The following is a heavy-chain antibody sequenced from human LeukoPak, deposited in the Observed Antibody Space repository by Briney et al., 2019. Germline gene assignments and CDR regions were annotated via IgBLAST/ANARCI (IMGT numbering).Heavy chain of an antibody. V-gene: IGHV3-23*01. CDR3: AKHTSFRPPNSVDY. CDR2: IAISGST. J-gene: IGHJ4*02. CDR1: GFTFSNYA. Sequence: GGSLRLSCAASGFTFSNYALSWVRQPPGKGLEWVSTIAISGSTFYADSVKGRFTISRENSKNTVYLQMDGLRAEDTAVYYCAKHTSFRPPNSVDYWGRGTLVTVSS. D-gene: IGHD3-3*02.